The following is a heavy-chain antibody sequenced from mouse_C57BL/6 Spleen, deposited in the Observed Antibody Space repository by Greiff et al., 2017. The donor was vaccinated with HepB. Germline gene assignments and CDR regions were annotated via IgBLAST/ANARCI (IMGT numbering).Heavy chain of an antibody. CDR2: IWSGGST. Sequence: VKLVESGPGLVQPSQSLSITCTVSGFSLTSYGVHWVRQSPGKGLEWLGVIWSGGSTDYNAAFISRLSISKDNSKSQVFFKMNSLQADDTAIYYCAREDYDGYYVYFDYWGQGTTLTVSS. CDR1: GFSLTSYG. J-gene: IGHJ2*01. V-gene: IGHV2-2*01. D-gene: IGHD2-3*01. CDR3: AREDYDGYYVYFDY.